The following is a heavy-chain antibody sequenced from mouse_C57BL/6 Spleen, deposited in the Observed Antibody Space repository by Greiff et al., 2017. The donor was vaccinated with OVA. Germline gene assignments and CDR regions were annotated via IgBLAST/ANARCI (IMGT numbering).Heavy chain of an antibody. D-gene: IGHD2-4*01. Sequence: VQLQQPGAELVMPGASVKLSCKASGYTFTSYWMHWVKQRPGQGLEWIGEIDPSDSYTNYNQKFKGKSTLTVDKSSSTAYMQLSSLTSEDSAVYYCARSYDYEAGFAYWGQGTLVTVSA. J-gene: IGHJ3*01. V-gene: IGHV1-69*01. CDR1: GYTFTSYW. CDR3: ARSYDYEAGFAY. CDR2: IDPSDSYT.